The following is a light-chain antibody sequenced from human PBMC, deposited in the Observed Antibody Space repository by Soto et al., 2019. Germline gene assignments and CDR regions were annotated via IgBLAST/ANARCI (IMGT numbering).Light chain of an antibody. V-gene: IGKV3-20*01. Sequence: EIVLTQSPGTLSVSPGERATLSCRASQTISSNYLAWYQQKPGQAPSLLIYGTSSRATGIPDRFSGSGAGTDFALTISRLEPEDSARYYCQQYGSWTCGQGTKVEIK. CDR3: QQYGSWT. CDR2: GTS. J-gene: IGKJ1*01. CDR1: QTISSNY.